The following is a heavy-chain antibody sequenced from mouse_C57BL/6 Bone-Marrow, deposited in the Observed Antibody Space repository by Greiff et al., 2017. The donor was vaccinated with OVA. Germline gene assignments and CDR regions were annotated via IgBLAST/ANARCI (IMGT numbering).Heavy chain of an antibody. CDR3: AIYYGYDEGFDV. J-gene: IGHJ1*03. Sequence: EVQGVESGGGLVQPGESLKLSCESNEYEFPSHDMSWVRKTPEKRLELVAAINSDGGSTYYPDTMERRFIISRDNTKKTLYLQMSSLRSEDTAVYYCAIYYGYDEGFDVWGTGTTVTVSS. D-gene: IGHD2-2*01. CDR2: INSDGGST. V-gene: IGHV5-2*01. CDR1: EYEFPSHD.